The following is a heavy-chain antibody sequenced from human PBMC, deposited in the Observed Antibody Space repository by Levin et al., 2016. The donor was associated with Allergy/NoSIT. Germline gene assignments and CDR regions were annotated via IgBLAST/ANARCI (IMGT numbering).Heavy chain of an antibody. D-gene: IGHD3-10*01. Sequence: WIRQPPGKGLEWIGEINHSGSTNYNPSLKSRVTISVDTSKNQFSLKLSSVTAADTAVYYCARGHMGITMVRGHCWFDPWGQGTLVTVSS. CDR2: INHSGST. V-gene: IGHV4-34*01. CDR3: ARGHMGITMVRGHCWFDP. J-gene: IGHJ5*02.